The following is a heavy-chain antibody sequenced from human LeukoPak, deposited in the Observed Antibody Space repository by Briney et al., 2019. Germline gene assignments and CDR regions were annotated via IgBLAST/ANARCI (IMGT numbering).Heavy chain of an antibody. CDR3: VRDTCMLPDFDY. D-gene: IGHD2-8*01. CDR2: ISAYNGAT. V-gene: IGHV1-18*01. J-gene: IGHJ4*02. Sequence: ASVKVSCKTSGYTFNRYGITWVRPAPGQGLEWMGWISAYNGATNYAQKFQGRVTMTTDTSTSTAYMELTSLTSDDTAVYYCVRDTCMLPDFDYWGQGTLVTVSS. CDR1: GYTFNRYG.